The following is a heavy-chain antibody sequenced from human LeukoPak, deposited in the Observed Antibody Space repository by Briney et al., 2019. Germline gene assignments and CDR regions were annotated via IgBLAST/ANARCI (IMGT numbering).Heavy chain of an antibody. V-gene: IGHV3-23*01. CDR3: AIDYFGSGSYYNANPYYFDY. CDR2: ISGSGGST. CDR1: GFTFSSYA. Sequence: GGSLRLSCAASGFTFSSYAMSWVRQAPGKGLEWVSGISGSGGSTYNADSVKGRFTISRDNSENTLHLQMNTLRAEDTAVYYCAIDYFGSGSYYNANPYYFDYWGQGTLVTVSS. D-gene: IGHD3-10*01. J-gene: IGHJ4*02.